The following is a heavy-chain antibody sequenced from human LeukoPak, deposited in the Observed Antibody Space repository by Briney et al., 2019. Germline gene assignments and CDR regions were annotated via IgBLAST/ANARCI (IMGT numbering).Heavy chain of an antibody. CDR2: IYPRDSTT. D-gene: IGHD2-21*01. V-gene: IGHV5-51*01. CDR3: VRRNTYVDY. J-gene: IGHJ4*02. CDR1: GYDSGVSFTSHS. Sequence: GESLKISCQGSGYDSGVSFTSHSIAWVRQMPGKGLEWMGIIYPRDSTTLYSPSFQGQVTISADKSISTAYLHWSSLKASDIAIYYCVRRNTYVDYWGQGTPVIVSS.